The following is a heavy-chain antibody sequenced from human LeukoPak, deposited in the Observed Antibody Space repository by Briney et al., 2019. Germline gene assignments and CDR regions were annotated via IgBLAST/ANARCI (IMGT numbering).Heavy chain of an antibody. Sequence: PGGTLRLSCTASGFRFDNVAMQRVRQAPGQAQVRVAVVSANGINKYYGDLLSGRFTVSRDNSNDTVYLQINSVRHEDTAVYYCARDGRFGSGAMGFFDYWGQGALVTVSS. CDR2: VSANGINK. CDR1: GFRFDNVA. D-gene: IGHD3-3*01. J-gene: IGHJ4*02. CDR3: ARDGRFGSGAMGFFDY. V-gene: IGHV3-30*04.